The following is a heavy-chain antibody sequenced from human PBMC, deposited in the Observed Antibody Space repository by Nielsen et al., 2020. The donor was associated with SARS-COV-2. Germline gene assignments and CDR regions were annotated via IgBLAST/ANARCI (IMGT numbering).Heavy chain of an antibody. V-gene: IGHV4-34*13. J-gene: IGHJ6*02. CDR3: ARDRRTSYGDPEEHIYYYYYYGMDV. Sequence: WIRQPPGKGLEWIGEINHSGSTNYNPSLKSRVTISVDTSKNQFSLKLSSVTAADTAVYYCARDRRTSYGDPEEHIYYYYYYGMDVWGQGTTVTVSS. CDR2: INHSGST. D-gene: IGHD4-17*01.